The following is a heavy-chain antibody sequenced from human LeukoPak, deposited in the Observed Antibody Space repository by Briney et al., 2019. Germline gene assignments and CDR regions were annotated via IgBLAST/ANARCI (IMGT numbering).Heavy chain of an antibody. Sequence: SETLSLTCTVSGGSISSSSYYWGWIRQPPGKGPEWIGEINHSGNTNYNSSLKSRVTISVDTSKNQFSLKLTSVTAADTAVYYCAREVVAAAGTVDYWGQGTLVTVSS. CDR2: INHSGNT. CDR3: AREVVAAAGTVDY. CDR1: GGSISSSSYY. V-gene: IGHV4-39*07. D-gene: IGHD6-13*01. J-gene: IGHJ4*02.